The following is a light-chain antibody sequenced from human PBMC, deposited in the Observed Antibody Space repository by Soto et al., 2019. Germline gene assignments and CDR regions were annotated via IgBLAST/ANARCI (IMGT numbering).Light chain of an antibody. Sequence: DIQMTQSPSSLSASVGDRVTITCRASQNVRSWLAWYQQKPGKAPKFLIYDASSLESGVPARFSGSRSGPEFTLTINSLQSEDFAIYDCQPYNNWPLTFGGGTKVDIK. CDR2: DAS. V-gene: IGKV1-5*01. J-gene: IGKJ4*01. CDR3: QPYNNWPLT. CDR1: QNVRSW.